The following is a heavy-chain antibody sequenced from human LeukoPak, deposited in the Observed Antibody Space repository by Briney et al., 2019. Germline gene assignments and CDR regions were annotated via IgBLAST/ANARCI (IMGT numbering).Heavy chain of an antibody. V-gene: IGHV3-20*04. Sequence: GGSLRLSCAASGFTFDDYGMSWVRQTPGKGLEWVSGINWNGGSTGYADSVKGRFTISRDNAKNSLYLQMNSLRAEDTALYYCARGTLKAAATDFDYWGQGTLVTVSS. CDR1: GFTFDDYG. CDR3: ARGTLKAAATDFDY. J-gene: IGHJ4*02. D-gene: IGHD6-13*01. CDR2: INWNGGST.